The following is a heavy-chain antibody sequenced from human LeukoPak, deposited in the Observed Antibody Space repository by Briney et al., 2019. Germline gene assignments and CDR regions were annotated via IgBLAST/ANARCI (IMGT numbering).Heavy chain of an antibody. Sequence: PSETLSLTCTVSGGSISSSNYYWGWIRQPPGKGLEWIGEINHSGSTNYNPSLKSRVTISVDTSKNQFSLKLSSVTAADTAVYYCAREDTDAFDIWGQGTMVTVSS. CDR1: GGSISSSNYY. D-gene: IGHD5-18*01. CDR2: INHSGST. J-gene: IGHJ3*02. CDR3: AREDTDAFDI. V-gene: IGHV4-39*07.